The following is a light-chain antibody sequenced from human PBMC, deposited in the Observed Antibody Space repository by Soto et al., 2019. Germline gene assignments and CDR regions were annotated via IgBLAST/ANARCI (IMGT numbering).Light chain of an antibody. Sequence: EIVLTQSPGTLSLSPGERATLSCRASQSIRSERLAWYQQKPGQAPRLVIFDASNRASGMPDRFSGSGSGTDFTLTISRLEPEDFAVYYCQQYGSSGTFGQGTRLEIK. V-gene: IGKV3-20*01. CDR1: QSIRSER. J-gene: IGKJ5*01. CDR3: QQYGSSGT. CDR2: DAS.